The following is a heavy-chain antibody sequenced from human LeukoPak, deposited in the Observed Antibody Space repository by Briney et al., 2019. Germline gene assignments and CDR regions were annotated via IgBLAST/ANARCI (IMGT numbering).Heavy chain of an antibody. D-gene: IGHD3-10*01. CDR2: INHSGST. V-gene: IGHV4-34*01. CDR3: ARVQLVRGKYFDY. CDR1: GGSFSGYY. Sequence: SETLSLTSAVYGGSFSGYYWSWIRQPPGKGLEWIGEINHSGSTNYNPSLKSRVTISVDTSKNQFSLKLSSVTAADTAVYYCARVQLVRGKYFDYWGQGTLVTVSS. J-gene: IGHJ4*02.